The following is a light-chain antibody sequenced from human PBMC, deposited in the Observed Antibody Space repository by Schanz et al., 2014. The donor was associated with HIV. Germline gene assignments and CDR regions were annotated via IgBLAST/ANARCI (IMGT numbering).Light chain of an antibody. J-gene: IGKJ4*01. CDR3: QQYNSYPPT. Sequence: DIQMTQSPSTLSASVGDRVTITCRASQSVNYWLAWYQQKPGKAPNLLIFKGSSLQRGVPSRFSGSGSGTDFTLTISSLQPEDFATYYCQQYNSYPPTFGGGTKVEIK. CDR1: QSVNYW. CDR2: KGS. V-gene: IGKV1-5*03.